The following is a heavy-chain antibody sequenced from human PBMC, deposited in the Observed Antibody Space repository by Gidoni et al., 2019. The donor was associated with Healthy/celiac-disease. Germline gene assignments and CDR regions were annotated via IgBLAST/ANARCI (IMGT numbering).Heavy chain of an antibody. Sequence: SSYGMHWVRQAPGKGLEWVAVIWYDGSNKYYADSVKGRFTISRDNSKNTLYLQMNSLRAEDTAVYYCARASRFGEYYFDYWGQGTLVTVSS. J-gene: IGHJ4*02. CDR2: IWYDGSNK. CDR3: ARASRFGEYYFDY. D-gene: IGHD3-10*01. CDR1: SSYG. V-gene: IGHV3-33*01.